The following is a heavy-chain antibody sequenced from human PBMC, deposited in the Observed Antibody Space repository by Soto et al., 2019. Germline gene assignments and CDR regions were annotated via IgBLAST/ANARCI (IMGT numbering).Heavy chain of an antibody. V-gene: IGHV1-69*12. J-gene: IGHJ6*02. CDR2: IIPIFGTA. CDR3: ARDVGATTSDSYYHGMDV. CDR1: GGTFSSYA. D-gene: IGHD1-26*01. Sequence: QVQLVQSGAEVKKPGSSVKVSCKASGGTFSSYAISWVRQAPGQGLEWMGGIIPIFGTANYAQKFQGRVTITADESTSTAYMELSSLRSEDTAVYYCARDVGATTSDSYYHGMDVWGQGTTVTVSS.